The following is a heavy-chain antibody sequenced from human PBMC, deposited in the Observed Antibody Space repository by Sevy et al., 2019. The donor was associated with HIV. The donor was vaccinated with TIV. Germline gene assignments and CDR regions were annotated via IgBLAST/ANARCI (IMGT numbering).Heavy chain of an antibody. Sequence: ASVKVSCKVTGYSLSKLTIHWVRQAPGKGLEWMGSSDPKDGEIIYPQTFQGRLTMTEDTSTDTAYMELSSLTSDDTAVYFCAIVGLGYYSGSSYYQGEWLDPWGQGTLVTVSS. J-gene: IGHJ5*02. V-gene: IGHV1-24*01. D-gene: IGHD2-15*01. CDR2: SDPKDGEI. CDR3: AIVGLGYYSGSSYYQGEWLDP. CDR1: GYSLSKLT.